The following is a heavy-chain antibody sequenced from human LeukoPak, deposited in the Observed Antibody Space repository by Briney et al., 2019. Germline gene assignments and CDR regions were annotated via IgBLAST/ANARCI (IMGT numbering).Heavy chain of an antibody. CDR2: ISSSSSYI. CDR1: GFTFSSYS. J-gene: IGHJ5*02. Sequence: GGSLRLSCAASGFTFSSYSMNWVRQAPGKGLEWVSSISSSSSYIYYADSVKGRFTISRDNAKNSLYLQMNSLRAEDTAVYYCARDFQAAASNWFDPWGQGTLVTVSS. CDR3: ARDFQAAASNWFDP. D-gene: IGHD6-13*01. V-gene: IGHV3-21*01.